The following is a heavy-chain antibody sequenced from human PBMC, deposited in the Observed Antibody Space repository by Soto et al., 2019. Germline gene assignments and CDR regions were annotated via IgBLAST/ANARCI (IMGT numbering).Heavy chain of an antibody. CDR3: ARAYKSDYFDY. CDR1: GGSISSYY. D-gene: IGHD3-10*01. CDR2: IYYSGST. Sequence: PSETLSLTCTVSGGSISSYYWSWIRQPPGKGLGWIGYIYYSGSTNYNPSLKSRVTISVDTSKNQFSLKLSSVTAADTAVYYCARAYKSDYFDYWGQGTLVTVSS. J-gene: IGHJ4*02. V-gene: IGHV4-59*01.